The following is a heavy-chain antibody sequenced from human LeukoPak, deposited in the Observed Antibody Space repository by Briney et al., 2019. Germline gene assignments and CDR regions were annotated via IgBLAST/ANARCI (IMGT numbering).Heavy chain of an antibody. V-gene: IGHV1-46*01. CDR3: ARWGYYDSSGYRDY. CDR1: GYTFTSYD. Sequence: ASVKVSCKASGYTFTSYDMHWVRQAPGQGLEWMGIINPSGDSTSYAQKFQGRVTITADKSTSTAYMELSSLRSEDTAVYYCARWGYYDSSGYRDYWGQGTLVTVSS. D-gene: IGHD3-22*01. J-gene: IGHJ4*02. CDR2: INPSGDST.